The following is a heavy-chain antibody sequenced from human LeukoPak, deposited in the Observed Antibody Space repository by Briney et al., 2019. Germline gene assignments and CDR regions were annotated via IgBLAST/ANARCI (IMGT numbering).Heavy chain of an antibody. CDR1: GGSISSYY. CDR3: ARHRYGDYGNFDY. Sequence: PSETLSLTCTVSGGSISSYYWSWIRQPPGKGLEWIGDIYYSGSTNYNPSLKSRVTISVDTSKNQFSLKLSSVTAADTAVYYCARHRYGDYGNFDYWGQGTLVTVSS. D-gene: IGHD4-17*01. J-gene: IGHJ4*02. V-gene: IGHV4-59*08. CDR2: IYYSGST.